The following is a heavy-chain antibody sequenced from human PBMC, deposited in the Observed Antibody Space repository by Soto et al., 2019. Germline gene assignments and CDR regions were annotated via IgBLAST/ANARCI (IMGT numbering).Heavy chain of an antibody. D-gene: IGHD2-2*02. Sequence: ASVKVSCKASGYTFTSYGISWVRQAPGQGLEWMGWISAYNGNTNYAQKLQGRVTMTTDTSTSTAYMELRSLRSDDTAVYYCARDRVVVVPAAITPAAFDIWGQGTMVTV. CDR2: ISAYNGNT. V-gene: IGHV1-18*04. J-gene: IGHJ3*02. CDR1: GYTFTSYG. CDR3: ARDRVVVVPAAITPAAFDI.